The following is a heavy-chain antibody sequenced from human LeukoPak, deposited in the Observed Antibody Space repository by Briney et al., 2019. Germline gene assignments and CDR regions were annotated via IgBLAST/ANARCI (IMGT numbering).Heavy chain of an antibody. D-gene: IGHD3-22*01. Sequence: GGSLRLSCAVSGFTFNIYAMSWVRLAPGKGLQWVASMCGSAGCTFYSDSVKGRFTISRDNSKNTLHLQMKRLSSEDTAIFYCVRDRPNYHESNGHYYNRDGDHWGQGTLDTVSS. J-gene: IGHJ5*02. CDR2: MCGSAGCT. V-gene: IGHV3-23*01. CDR3: VRDRPNYHESNGHYYNRDGDH. CDR1: GFTFNIYA.